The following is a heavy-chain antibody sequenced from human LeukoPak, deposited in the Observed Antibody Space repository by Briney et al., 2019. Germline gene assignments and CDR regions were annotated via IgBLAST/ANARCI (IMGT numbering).Heavy chain of an antibody. CDR3: AKGRYNWNDGWDY. Sequence: GGSLRLSCAASGFSVSSNYMSWVRQAPGKGLEWVSSISSSSSYIYYADSVKGRFTISRDNSKNTLYLQMNSLRAEDTAVYYCAKGRYNWNDGWDYWGQGTLVTVSS. CDR2: ISSSSSYI. D-gene: IGHD1-1*01. CDR1: GFSVSSNY. J-gene: IGHJ4*02. V-gene: IGHV3-21*01.